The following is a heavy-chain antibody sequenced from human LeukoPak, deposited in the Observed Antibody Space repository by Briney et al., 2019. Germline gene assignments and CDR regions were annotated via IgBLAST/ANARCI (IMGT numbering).Heavy chain of an antibody. CDR2: ISTSSSYI. D-gene: IGHD3-16*01. J-gene: IGHJ4*02. Sequence: GGSLRLSCAASGFTFRSYSMNWVRQAPEKGLEWVSSISTSSSYIYYADSVKGRFTISRDNAKNLLYLQMNSLRAEDTAVYHCARDRSTNSYAEYFFDYWGQGTLVTVSS. CDR3: ARDRSTNSYAEYFFDY. V-gene: IGHV3-21*01. CDR1: GFTFRSYS.